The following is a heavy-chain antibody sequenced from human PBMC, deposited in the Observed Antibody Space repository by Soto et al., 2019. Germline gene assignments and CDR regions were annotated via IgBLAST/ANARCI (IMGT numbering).Heavy chain of an antibody. CDR1: GGSISSSSYY. Sequence: SETLSLTCTVSGGSISSSSYYWGWIRQPPGKGLEWIGSIYYSGSTYYNPSLKSRVTISVDTSKNQFSLKLSSVTAADTAVYYCYYYGMDVWGQGTTVTVSS. J-gene: IGHJ6*02. CDR2: IYYSGST. CDR3: YYYGMDV. V-gene: IGHV4-39*01.